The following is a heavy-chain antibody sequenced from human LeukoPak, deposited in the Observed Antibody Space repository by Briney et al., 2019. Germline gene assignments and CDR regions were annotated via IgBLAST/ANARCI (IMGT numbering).Heavy chain of an antibody. J-gene: IGHJ6*02. Sequence: GGSLRLSCAASGFTFSSYGMHWVRQAPGKGLEWVAVISYDGSNKYYADSVKGRFTISRDNAKNSLYLQMNSLRAEDTAVYYCARDPSNYGDLYYYYYYGMDVWGQGTTVTVSS. D-gene: IGHD4-17*01. CDR3: ARDPSNYGDLYYYYYYGMDV. CDR2: ISYDGSNK. V-gene: IGHV3-30*03. CDR1: GFTFSSYG.